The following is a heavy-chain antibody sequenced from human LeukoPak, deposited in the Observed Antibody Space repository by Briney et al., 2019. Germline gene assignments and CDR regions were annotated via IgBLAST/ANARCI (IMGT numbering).Heavy chain of an antibody. Sequence: PSETLSLTCTVSGYSISSGYYWGWIRQPPGKGLEWIGSIYHSGSTYYNPSLKSRVTISVDTSKNQFSLKLSSVTAADTAVYYCARDKGFGELFFDYWGQGTLVTVSS. J-gene: IGHJ4*02. V-gene: IGHV4-38-2*02. CDR1: GYSISSGYY. CDR2: IYHSGST. CDR3: ARDKGFGELFFDY. D-gene: IGHD3-10*01.